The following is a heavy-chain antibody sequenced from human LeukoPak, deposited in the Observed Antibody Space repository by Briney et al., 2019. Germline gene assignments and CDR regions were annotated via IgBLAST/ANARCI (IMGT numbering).Heavy chain of an antibody. CDR1: GGSISSSSYY. V-gene: IGHV4-39*07. J-gene: IGHJ4*02. D-gene: IGHD6-13*01. CDR2: IYYSGST. Sequence: SETLSLTCTVSGGSISSSSYYWGWIRQPPGKGLEWIGSIYYSGSTYYNPSLKSRVTISVDTSKNQFSLKLSSVTAADTAVYYCARIFSSSWYYDYWGQGTLVTVSS. CDR3: ARIFSSSWYYDY.